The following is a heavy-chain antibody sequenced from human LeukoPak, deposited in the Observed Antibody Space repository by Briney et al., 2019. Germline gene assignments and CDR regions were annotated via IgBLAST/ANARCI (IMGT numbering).Heavy chain of an antibody. V-gene: IGHV4-38-2*02. CDR1: GYSISSGYY. Sequence: SETPSLTCTVSGYSISSGYYWGWIRQPPGKGLEWIGSIYHSGSTYYNPSLKSRVTISVDTSKNQFSLKLSSVTAADTAVYYCARAAYYDFWSGYYSFDYWGQGTLVTVSS. J-gene: IGHJ4*02. CDR3: ARAAYYDFWSGYYSFDY. D-gene: IGHD3-3*01. CDR2: IYHSGST.